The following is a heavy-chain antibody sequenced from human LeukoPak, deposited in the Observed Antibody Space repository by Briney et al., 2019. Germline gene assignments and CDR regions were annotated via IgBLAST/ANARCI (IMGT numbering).Heavy chain of an antibody. CDR1: GGSISSYY. CDR2: IYTSGST. D-gene: IGHD6-6*01. Sequence: PSETLSLTCTVSGGSISSYYWSWIRQPAGKELEWIGRIYTSGSTNYNPTLKSRVTMSVDTSKNQFSLKLGSVTAADTAVYYCARSRIAAPFDPWGQGTLVTVSS. J-gene: IGHJ5*02. CDR3: ARSRIAAPFDP. V-gene: IGHV4-4*07.